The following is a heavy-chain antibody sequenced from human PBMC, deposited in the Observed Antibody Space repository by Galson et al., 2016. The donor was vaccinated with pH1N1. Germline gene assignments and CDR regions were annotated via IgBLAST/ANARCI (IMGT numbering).Heavy chain of an antibody. CDR3: ARGIRGSYPDRTYYFDS. V-gene: IGHV6-1*01. J-gene: IGHJ4*02. Sequence: CAISGDSVSRNSAAWNWIRQSPSRGLEWLGRTYYRSQWYNDYAVSVKSRITINPDTSKNQFSLQLNSVTPEDTAVYYCARGIRGSYPDRTYYFDSWGQGTLVT. CDR1: GDSVSRNSAA. D-gene: IGHD1-26*01. CDR2: TYYRSQWYN.